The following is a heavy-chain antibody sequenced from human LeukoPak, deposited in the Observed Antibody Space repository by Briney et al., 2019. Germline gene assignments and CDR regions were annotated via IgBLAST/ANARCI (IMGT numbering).Heavy chain of an antibody. J-gene: IGHJ6*02. CDR2: ISAYNGNT. D-gene: IGHD5-12*01. Sequence: GASVKVSCKASGYTFTSYGISWVRQAPGQGLEWMGWISAYNGNTNYAQKLQGRVTMTTDTSTSTAYMELRSLRSDDTAVYYCARDPGARGGYDEYYYYYGMDVWGQGTTVIVSS. CDR3: ARDPGARGGYDEYYYYYGMDV. V-gene: IGHV1-18*01. CDR1: GYTFTSYG.